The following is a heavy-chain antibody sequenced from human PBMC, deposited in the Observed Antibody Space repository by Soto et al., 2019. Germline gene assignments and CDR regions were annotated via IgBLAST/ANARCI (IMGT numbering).Heavy chain of an antibody. V-gene: IGHV3-23*01. CDR1: GFTFSSYA. J-gene: IGHJ6*02. D-gene: IGHD3-22*01. CDR3: AKCLYDSSGYYPPYYYYGMDV. CDR2: ISGSGGST. Sequence: GGSLRLSCAASGFTFSSYAMSWVRQAPGKGLEWVSAISGSGGSTYYADSVKGRFTISRDNSKNTLYLQMNSLRAEDTAVYYCAKCLYDSSGYYPPYYYYGMDVWGQGTTVTVSS.